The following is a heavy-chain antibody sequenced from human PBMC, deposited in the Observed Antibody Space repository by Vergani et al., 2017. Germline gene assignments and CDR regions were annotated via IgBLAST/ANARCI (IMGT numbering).Heavy chain of an antibody. CDR2: INHSGST. CDR1: GGSFSGYY. Sequence: QVQLQQWGAGLLKPSETLSHTCAVYGGSFSGYYWSWIRQPPGKGLEWIGEINHSGSTNYNPSLKSRVTISVDTSKNQFSLKLSSVTAADTAVYYCARVYCSSSRGICDAFDIWGQGTMVTVSS. D-gene: IGHD6-13*01. J-gene: IGHJ3*02. V-gene: IGHV4-34*01. CDR3: ARVYCSSSRGICDAFDI.